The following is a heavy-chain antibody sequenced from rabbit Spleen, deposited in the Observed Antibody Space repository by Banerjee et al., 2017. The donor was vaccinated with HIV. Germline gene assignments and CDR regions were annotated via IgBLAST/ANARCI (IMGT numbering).Heavy chain of an antibody. J-gene: IGHJ6*01. D-gene: IGHD8-1*01. CDR1: GFSFIAGYY. V-gene: IGHV1S40*01. CDR2: IHGGSRNNI. Sequence: QSLEESGGDLVKPGASLTLTCTASGFSFIAGYYMCWVRQAPGKGLEWIACIHGGSRNNIYYASWAKGRFTISKTSSTTVTLKMTSLTVADTATYFCARDSGSSFSSYGMDLWGQGTLVTVS. CDR3: ARDSGSSFSSYGMDL.